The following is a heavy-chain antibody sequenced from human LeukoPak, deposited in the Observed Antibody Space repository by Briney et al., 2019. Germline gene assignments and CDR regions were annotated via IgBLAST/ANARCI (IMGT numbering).Heavy chain of an antibody. CDR2: IYYSGST. CDR1: GGSISGYY. V-gene: IGHV4-59*01. Sequence: PSETLSLTCTVSGGSISGYYWSWIRQPPGKGLEWIGYIYYSGSTNYNPSLKSRVTISVDTSKNQFSLKLSSVTAADTAVYYCARDGGPPGFDYWGQGTLVTVSS. J-gene: IGHJ4*02. CDR3: ARDGGPPGFDY. D-gene: IGHD3-16*01.